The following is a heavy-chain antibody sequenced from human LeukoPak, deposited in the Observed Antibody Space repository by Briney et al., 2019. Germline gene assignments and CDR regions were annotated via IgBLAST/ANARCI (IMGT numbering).Heavy chain of an antibody. CDR2: INWNGGAT. CDR3: ATRSRGYSYGGFDY. J-gene: IGHJ4*02. V-gene: IGHV3-20*04. D-gene: IGHD5-18*01. CDR1: GFTFDDYG. Sequence: GGSLRLSCAASGFTFDDYGMSWVRQDPGKGLERVSGINWNGGATGYADSVKGRFTISRDNAKNSLFLQMNSLRAEDTALYYCATRSRGYSYGGFDYWGQGTLVTVSS.